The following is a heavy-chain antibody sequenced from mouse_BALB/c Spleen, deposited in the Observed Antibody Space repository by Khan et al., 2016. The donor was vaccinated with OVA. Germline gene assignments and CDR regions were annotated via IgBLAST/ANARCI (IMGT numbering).Heavy chain of an antibody. V-gene: IGHV2-2*01. CDR2: IWRGGTT. Sequence: QVQLKQSGPGLVQPSQSLSLTCTVSGFSLTTYGIHWVRQSPAKGLVWLGVIWRGGTTDYNAAFISRLSITKDNSKSQVFFKMNSLQADDTAMYYSARNCYLYDFTYWGQGTLVTVSA. CDR3: ARNCYLYDFTY. J-gene: IGHJ3*01. D-gene: IGHD2-14*01. CDR1: GFSLTTYG.